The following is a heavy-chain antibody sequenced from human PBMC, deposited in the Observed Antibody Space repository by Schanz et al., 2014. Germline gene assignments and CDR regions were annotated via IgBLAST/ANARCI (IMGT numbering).Heavy chain of an antibody. CDR2: ISDNGIST. Sequence: EVQLLESGGGLVQPGGSLRLSCVASGFTFFGSFAMSWVRQAPGKGLEWVSGISDNGISTYYADSVKGRFSISRENSKSILYLQMNSGRAEDTAVYFCARDYEVDLSSPRHDAFDVWGQGTVVTVSS. V-gene: IGHV3-23*01. CDR1: GFTFFGSFA. D-gene: IGHD3-16*01. CDR3: ARDYEVDLSSPRHDAFDV. J-gene: IGHJ3*01.